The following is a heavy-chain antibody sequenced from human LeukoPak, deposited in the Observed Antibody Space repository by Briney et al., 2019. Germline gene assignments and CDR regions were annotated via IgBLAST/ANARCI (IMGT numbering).Heavy chain of an antibody. CDR2: TIPIFGTA. D-gene: IGHD1-26*01. CDR3: ATQPYIVGALGAEYYFDY. V-gene: IGHV1-69*01. CDR1: GGTFSSYA. Sequence: AVKVSCKASGGTFSSYAISWVRQAPGQGLEWMGGTIPIFGTANYAQKFQGRVTITADESTSTAYMELSSLRSEDTAVYYCATQPYIVGALGAEYYFDYWGQGTLVTVCS. J-gene: IGHJ4*02.